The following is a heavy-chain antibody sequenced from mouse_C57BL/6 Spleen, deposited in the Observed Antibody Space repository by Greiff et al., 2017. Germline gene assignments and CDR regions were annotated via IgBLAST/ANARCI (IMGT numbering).Heavy chain of an antibody. CDR2: IYPGDGDT. V-gene: IGHV1-80*01. CDR3: ARWPLPYYAMDY. CDR1: GYAFSSYW. J-gene: IGHJ4*01. D-gene: IGHD2-12*01. Sequence: QVQLKESGAELVKPGASVKISCKASGYAFSSYWMNWVKQRPGKGLEWIGQIYPGDGDTNYNVKFKGKATLTADKSSSTAYMQLSSLTSEDSAVYFCARWPLPYYAMDYWGQGTSVTVSS.